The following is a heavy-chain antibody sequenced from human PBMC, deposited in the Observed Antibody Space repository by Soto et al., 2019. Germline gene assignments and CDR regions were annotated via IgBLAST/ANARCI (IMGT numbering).Heavy chain of an antibody. Sequence: QVQLVESGGGVVQPGRSLRLSCAASGFTFSSYGMHWVRQAPGKGLEWVAVISYDGSNKYYADSVKGRFTISRDNSKNTLYLQMNSLRAEDTAVYYCAKDGGAYCGGDCYPWTYYYYGMDVWGQGTTVTVSS. CDR3: AKDGGAYCGGDCYPWTYYYYGMDV. D-gene: IGHD2-21*02. CDR1: GFTFSSYG. CDR2: ISYDGSNK. V-gene: IGHV3-30*18. J-gene: IGHJ6*02.